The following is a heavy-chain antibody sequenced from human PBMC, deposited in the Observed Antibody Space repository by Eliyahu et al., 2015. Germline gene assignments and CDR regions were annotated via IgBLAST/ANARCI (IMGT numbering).Heavy chain of an antibody. V-gene: IGHV3-30*03. J-gene: IGHJ4*02. CDR2: ISYDGSNK. CDR3: ARAPSGSGWASHFDY. D-gene: IGHD6-19*01. Sequence: QVQLVXSGGGVVQPGXSLRLSCAASGFTXSXYGMHWVRQAPGKGLEWVAVISYDGSNKYYADSVKGRFTISRDNSKNTLYLQMNSLRAEDTAVYYCARAPSGSGWASHFDYWGQGTLVTVSS. CDR1: GFTXSXYG.